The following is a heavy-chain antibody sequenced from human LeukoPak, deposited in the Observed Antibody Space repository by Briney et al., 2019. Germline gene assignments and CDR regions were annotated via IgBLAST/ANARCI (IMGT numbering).Heavy chain of an antibody. Sequence: GGSLRLSCAASGFTVSSYYMSWVRQAPGKGLEWVSTIYSGGSTFYADSVKDRFTISRDKSKNTLYLQMNSLRAEDTAVYYCARDPLVPGVYFDYWGQGTLVTVSS. J-gene: IGHJ4*02. CDR2: IYSGGST. CDR3: ARDPLVPGVYFDY. D-gene: IGHD2-2*01. CDR1: GFTVSSYY. V-gene: IGHV3-53*01.